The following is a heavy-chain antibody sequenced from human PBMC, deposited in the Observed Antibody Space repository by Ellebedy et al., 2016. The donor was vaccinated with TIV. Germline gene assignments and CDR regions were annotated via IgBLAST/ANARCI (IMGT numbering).Heavy chain of an antibody. CDR2: IKQDGSEK. V-gene: IGHV3-7*02. Sequence: GGSLRLSCAASGFTFSRYWMSWVRQAPGKGLEWVANIKQDGSEKFYVDSVEGRFAVSRDNAKNSLYLQLNSLKVEDTAVYYCARGAGWVEDFWGQGTLVTVSS. J-gene: IGHJ4*02. CDR1: GFTFSRYW. CDR3: ARGAGWVEDF. D-gene: IGHD5-24*01.